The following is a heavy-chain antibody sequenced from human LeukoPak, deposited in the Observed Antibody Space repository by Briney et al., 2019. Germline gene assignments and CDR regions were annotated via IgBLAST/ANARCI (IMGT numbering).Heavy chain of an antibody. V-gene: IGHV3-23*01. CDR1: GLNFKFYA. CDR2: ISGRGDSA. J-gene: IGHJ4*02. D-gene: IGHD2-8*02. CDR3: VEDRYCPEVTCFGGGFEY. Sequence: TGGSLRLSCAVSGLNFKFYAMSWVRQAPGKGLEWVSGISGRGDSADYADSVKGRFTISRDNSKNTLYLRLNSLRVEDTATYYCVEDRYCPEVTCFGGGFEYWGQGTLVVVSS.